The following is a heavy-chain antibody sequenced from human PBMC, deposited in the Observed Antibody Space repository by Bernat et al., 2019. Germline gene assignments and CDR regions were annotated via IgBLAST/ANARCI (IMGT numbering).Heavy chain of an antibody. CDR3: ASSYLLPCAGCDAFDI. CDR2: INPNSGGT. CDR1: GYTFTGYY. D-gene: IGHD2-8*02. J-gene: IGHJ3*02. Sequence: QVQLVQSGAEVKKPGASVKVSCKASGYTFTGYYMHWVRQAPGQGLEWMGWINPNSGGTNYAQKLQGWVTTTRDTSISTAFMGLRRRRSDDTAVYYCASSYLLPCAGCDAFDIWGQGTMVTVSS. V-gene: IGHV1-2*04.